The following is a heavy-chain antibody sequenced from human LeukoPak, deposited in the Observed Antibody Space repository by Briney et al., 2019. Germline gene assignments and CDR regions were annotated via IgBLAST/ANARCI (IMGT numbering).Heavy chain of an antibody. CDR2: ISYDGSNK. CDR1: GFTFSSYG. Sequence: PGRSLRLSCAASGFTFSSYGMHWVRQAPGKGLEWVALISYDGSNKYYADSVKGRFTISRDNSKNTLYLQMNSLRAEDTAVYYCAKDTIAVAGTAVSVWGQGTLVTVSS. J-gene: IGHJ4*02. D-gene: IGHD6-19*01. CDR3: AKDTIAVAGTAVSV. V-gene: IGHV3-30*18.